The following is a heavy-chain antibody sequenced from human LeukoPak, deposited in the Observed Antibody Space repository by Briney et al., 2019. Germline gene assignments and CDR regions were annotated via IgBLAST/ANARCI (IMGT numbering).Heavy chain of an antibody. CDR2: ISGSGAST. CDR3: AKQTEYNSNSPSHY. J-gene: IGHJ1*01. V-gene: IGHV3-23*01. Sequence: PGGSLRLFCAASGFTFSSYAMTWVRQAPGKGLEGVSGISGSGASTYYADSVRGRFTISRDNSKSTMYLEVNSLRAEDTAVYYCAKQTEYNSNSPSHYWGQGTLVTVSS. CDR1: GFTFSSYA. D-gene: IGHD5-24*01.